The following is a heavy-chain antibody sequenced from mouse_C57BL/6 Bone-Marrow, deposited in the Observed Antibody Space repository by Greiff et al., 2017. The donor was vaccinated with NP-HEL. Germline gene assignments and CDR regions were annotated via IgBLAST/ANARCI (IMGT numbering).Heavy chain of an antibody. Sequence: VQLQQSGAELVKPGASVKMSCKASGYTFTSYWINWVKQRPGQGLEWIGDIYPGSGSTNYNEKFKSKATLTVDTSSSTAYMQRSSLTSEDSAFYYGASGDYAFDYWGQGTTLTVSS. CDR2: IYPGSGST. CDR3: ASGDYAFDY. J-gene: IGHJ2*01. CDR1: GYTFTSYW. D-gene: IGHD2-4*01. V-gene: IGHV1-55*01.